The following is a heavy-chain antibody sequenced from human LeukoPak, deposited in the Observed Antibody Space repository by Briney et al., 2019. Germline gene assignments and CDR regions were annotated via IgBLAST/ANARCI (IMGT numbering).Heavy chain of an antibody. D-gene: IGHD4-17*01. Sequence: GASVKVTCKVSRYTLTELSMHWVRQAPGKGLEWMGGFDPEDGETIYAQKFQGRVTMTEDTSTDTAYMELSSLRSEDTAVYYCATADTAATTVTIPLLNYWGQGTLVTVSS. V-gene: IGHV1-24*01. CDR2: FDPEDGET. CDR1: RYTLTELS. J-gene: IGHJ4*02. CDR3: ATADTAATTVTIPLLNY.